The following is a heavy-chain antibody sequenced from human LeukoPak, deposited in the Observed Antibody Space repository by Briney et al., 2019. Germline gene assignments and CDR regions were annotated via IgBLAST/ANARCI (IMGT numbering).Heavy chain of an antibody. CDR3: AREEEDFYFDY. CDR2: INQDGSEK. V-gene: IGHV3-7*01. Sequence: GALMRLSCASSCFIFSCYWVSWVRKPPGNLQERVVNINQDGSEKYYLDSLKGRSTTSSDNAKTSHHLQSNSMTADHPAVYYCAREEEDFYFDYWGQVTLVTVS. CDR1: CFIFSCYW. J-gene: IGHJ4*02.